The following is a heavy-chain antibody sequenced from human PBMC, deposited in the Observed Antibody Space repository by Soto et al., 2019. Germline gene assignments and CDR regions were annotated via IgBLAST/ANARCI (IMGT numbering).Heavy chain of an antibody. D-gene: IGHD1-20*01. J-gene: IGHJ4*02. Sequence: PSETLSLTCAVYGGSFSGYYWTWIRQPPGKGLEWIGEINHSGSTNYKPSLTSRVTISVDTSKNQLSLKMRSVTAADTAVYYCARGRTLITGTSLDYWGQGTLVTVSS. CDR3: ARGRTLITGTSLDY. CDR1: GGSFSGYY. CDR2: INHSGST. V-gene: IGHV4-34*01.